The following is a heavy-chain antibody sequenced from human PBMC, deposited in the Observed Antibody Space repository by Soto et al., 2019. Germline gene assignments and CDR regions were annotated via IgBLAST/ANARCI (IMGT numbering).Heavy chain of an antibody. D-gene: IGHD3-3*01. J-gene: IGHJ6*03. Sequence: GGSLRLSCAASGFTFSSYAMSWVRQAPGKGLEWVSAISGSGGSTYYADSVKGRFTISRDNSKNTLYLQMNSLRAEDTAVYYCAKIGSPDFWYYYYMDVWGKGTTVTVSS. CDR2: ISGSGGST. CDR1: GFTFSSYA. V-gene: IGHV3-23*01. CDR3: AKIGSPDFWYYYYMDV.